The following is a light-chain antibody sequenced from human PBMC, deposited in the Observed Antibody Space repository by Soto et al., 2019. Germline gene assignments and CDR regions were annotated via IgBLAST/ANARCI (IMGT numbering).Light chain of an antibody. CDR1: SSNIGAGYD. J-gene: IGLJ3*02. V-gene: IGLV1-40*01. Sequence: QSVLTQPPSVSGAPGQRVTISCTGSSSNIGAGYDVKWYQQLPGTAPKLHIYGNSHRPSGVPDRFSGSKSGTSASLAITGLQAEDEADYYCQSYDSSLSGWVFGGGTKLTVL. CDR3: QSYDSSLSGWV. CDR2: GNS.